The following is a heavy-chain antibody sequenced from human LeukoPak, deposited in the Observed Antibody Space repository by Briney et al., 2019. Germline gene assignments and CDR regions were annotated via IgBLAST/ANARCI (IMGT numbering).Heavy chain of an antibody. J-gene: IGHJ4*02. D-gene: IGHD2-2*01. CDR1: GFTFSSYS. CDR3: VKGGPRAQLVDF. Sequence: GGSLRLSCAASGFTFSSYSMGWVRRAPGKGLEWVSSIGGSGSVTYYTDSVRGRFTLSRDNSENTVYLQMNSLRAEDTAVYYCVKGGPRAQLVDFWGQGTLVTVSS. V-gene: IGHV3-23*01. CDR2: IGGSGSVT.